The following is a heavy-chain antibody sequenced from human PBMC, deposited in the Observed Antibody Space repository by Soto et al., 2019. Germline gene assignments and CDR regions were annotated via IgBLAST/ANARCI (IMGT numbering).Heavy chain of an antibody. V-gene: IGHV3-30*03. CDR1: GFTVSTYG. Sequence: QVQLVESGGGVVQPGRSLRLSCAVSGFTVSTYGMHWVRQAPGKGLGWVAVISRDGGTKYYADSVKGRFTISRDNSRNTLFLDMNSLRGDDMAVYYCTGEVASGYWGQGTLVTVSS. CDR3: TGEVASGY. J-gene: IGHJ4*02. CDR2: ISRDGGTK. D-gene: IGHD2-8*02.